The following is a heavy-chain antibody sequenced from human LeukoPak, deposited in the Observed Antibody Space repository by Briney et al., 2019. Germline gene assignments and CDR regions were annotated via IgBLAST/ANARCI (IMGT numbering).Heavy chain of an antibody. J-gene: IGHJ4*02. CDR3: ARDGNDYGDY. V-gene: IGHV4-61*02. D-gene: IGHD1-1*01. CDR1: GDSISSGSYY. CDR2: IYINGGT. Sequence: PSQTLSLTCTVSGDSISSGSYYWSWIRQPAGKGLEWIGRIYINGGTNCNPSLKSRATISVDTSRNQFSLKLSSVTAADTAVYYCARDGNDYGDYWGQGTLVTVSS.